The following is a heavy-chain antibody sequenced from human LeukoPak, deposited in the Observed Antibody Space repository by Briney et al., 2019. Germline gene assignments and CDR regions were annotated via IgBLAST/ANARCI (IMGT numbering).Heavy chain of an antibody. CDR1: GGTLSSYA. CDR3: ARGVRNSGSYYIDY. CDR2: IIPIFGTT. Sequence: SVKVSCKTSGGTLSSYAISWVRQAPGQGLEWMGGIIPIFGTTNYARNFRGRVTITADESTSIAYMELSSLRSEDTAVYYCARGVRNSGSYYIDYWGQGTQVTVSS. V-gene: IGHV1-69*13. J-gene: IGHJ4*02. D-gene: IGHD1-26*01.